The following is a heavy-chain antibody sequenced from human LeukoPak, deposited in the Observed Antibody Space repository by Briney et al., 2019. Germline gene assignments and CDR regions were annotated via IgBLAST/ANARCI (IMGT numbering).Heavy chain of an antibody. CDR1: GGSISSYY. Sequence: PSETLSLTCTVSGGSISSYYWSWIRQPPGKGLEWIGYIYYSGSTNYNPSLKSRVTISVDTSKNQFSLKLSSVTAADTAVYYCARGAMAAAGNFDYWGQGTQVTVSS. D-gene: IGHD6-13*01. V-gene: IGHV4-59*01. CDR3: ARGAMAAAGNFDY. J-gene: IGHJ4*02. CDR2: IYYSGST.